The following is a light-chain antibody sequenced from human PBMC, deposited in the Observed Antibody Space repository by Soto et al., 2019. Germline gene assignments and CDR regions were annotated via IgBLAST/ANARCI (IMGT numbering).Light chain of an antibody. J-gene: IGLJ2*01. V-gene: IGLV1-40*01. CDR2: GNS. Sequence: QSVLTQPPSVSGAPGQRVTISCTGSSSNIGAGYDVHWYQQLPGTAPKLLIYGNSNRPSGGPDRFSGSKSGTSASLAITGLQAEDEADYYCQSYDSSLSGPVFGGGTKVTVL. CDR3: QSYDSSLSGPV. CDR1: SSNIGAGYD.